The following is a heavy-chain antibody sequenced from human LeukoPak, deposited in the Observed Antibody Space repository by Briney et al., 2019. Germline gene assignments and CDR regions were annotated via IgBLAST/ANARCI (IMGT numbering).Heavy chain of an antibody. CDR3: ARLPRARDPLAADPF. Sequence: GASVKVSCKASVYTFTGYYMHWVRQAPGQGLEWMGWINPNSGGTNYAQKFQGRVTMTRDTSISTAYMELSRLRSDDTAVYYCARLPRARDPLAADPFWGQGTLVTVSS. CDR2: INPNSGGT. CDR1: VYTFTGYY. D-gene: IGHD6-13*01. V-gene: IGHV1-2*02. J-gene: IGHJ4*02.